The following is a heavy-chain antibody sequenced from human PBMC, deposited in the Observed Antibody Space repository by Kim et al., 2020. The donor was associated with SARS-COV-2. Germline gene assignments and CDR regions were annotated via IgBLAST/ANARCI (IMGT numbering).Heavy chain of an antibody. D-gene: IGHD1-26*01. V-gene: IGHV3-53*01. CDR2: IYSGGPT. CDR1: GFTVNNKC. CDR3: ASGEIGSYNTYFYNYGMSV. J-gene: IGHJ6*02. Sequence: GGSLRLSCAASGFTVNNKCMSWVRQAPGKGLECVSLIYSGGPTYYADSVKGRFSISRDNSKNMLYLEMNSLRAEDTAVYYCASGEIGSYNTYFYNYGMSVWGQGTTVTVSS.